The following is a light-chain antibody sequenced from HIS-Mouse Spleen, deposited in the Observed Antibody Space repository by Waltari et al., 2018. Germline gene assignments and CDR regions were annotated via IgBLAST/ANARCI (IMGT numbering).Light chain of an antibody. Sequence: QSALTQPASVSGSPGQSLTISCTGTSSDGGGYNYVSCYQQHPGKAPNLMIYDVSNRPSGVSNRFSGSKSGNTASLTISGLQAEDEADYYCSSYTSSSTLVVFGGGTKLTVL. CDR3: SSYTSSSTLVV. J-gene: IGLJ2*01. CDR1: SSDGGGYNY. V-gene: IGLV2-14*03. CDR2: DVS.